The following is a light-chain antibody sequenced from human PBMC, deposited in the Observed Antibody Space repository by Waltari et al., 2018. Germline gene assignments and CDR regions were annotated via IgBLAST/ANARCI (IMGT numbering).Light chain of an antibody. V-gene: IGLV8-61*01. CDR2: NTN. Sequence: TVTLTCGLNSGSVSTGSYASWYQQTPGQPPRMLIYNTNTRSSGAPVRFSGSILGTKAALTITGAQADDESDYYCVLYLGSGIWVFGGGTKLTV. CDR1: SGSVSTGSY. J-gene: IGLJ3*02. CDR3: VLYLGSGIWV.